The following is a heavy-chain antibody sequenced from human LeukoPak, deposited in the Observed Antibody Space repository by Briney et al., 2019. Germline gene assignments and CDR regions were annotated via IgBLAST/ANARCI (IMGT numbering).Heavy chain of an antibody. CDR2: INPNSGGT. Sequence: ASVKVSCKVSGYTLTELSMHWVRQAPGQGLEWMGWINPNSGGTNYAQKFQGRVTMTRDTSISTAYMELSRLRSDDTAVYYCARRSPYYFDYWGQGTLVTVSS. V-gene: IGHV1-2*02. CDR3: ARRSPYYFDY. J-gene: IGHJ4*02. CDR1: GYTLTELS.